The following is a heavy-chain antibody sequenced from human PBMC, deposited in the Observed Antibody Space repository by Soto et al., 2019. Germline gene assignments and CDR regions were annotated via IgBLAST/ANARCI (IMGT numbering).Heavy chain of an antibody. J-gene: IGHJ3*02. V-gene: IGHV4-30-4*01. Sequence: QVQLQESGPGLVKPSQTLSLTCTVSGGSISSGDYYWSWIRQPPGKGLEWIGYIYYSGSTYYNPSPKGRVTISVDTSKNQFSLKLGSVTAADTAVYYCAREARYCSSTSCRKDAFDIWGQGTMVTVSS. CDR3: AREARYCSSTSCRKDAFDI. CDR2: IYYSGST. CDR1: GGSISSGDYY. D-gene: IGHD2-2*01.